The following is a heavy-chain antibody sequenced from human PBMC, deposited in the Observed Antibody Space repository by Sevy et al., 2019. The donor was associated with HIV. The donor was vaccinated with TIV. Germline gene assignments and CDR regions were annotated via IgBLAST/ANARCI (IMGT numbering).Heavy chain of an antibody. CDR2: ISTSSSTI. J-gene: IGHJ4*02. V-gene: IGHV3-48*02. CDR3: ASAYGDYLRY. CDR1: GFTFSSYS. D-gene: IGHD4-17*01. Sequence: EGSLRLSCAASGFTFSSYSMNWVRQAPGKGLEWVSYISTSSSTIYYADSVKGRFTISRDNAKNSLYLQMNSLRDEDTAVYYCASAYGDYLRYWGQGTLVTVSS.